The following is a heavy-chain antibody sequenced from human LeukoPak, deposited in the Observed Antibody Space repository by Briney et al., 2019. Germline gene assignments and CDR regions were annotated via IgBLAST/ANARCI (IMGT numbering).Heavy chain of an antibody. Sequence: PGGSLRLSCAASGFTFSNSAMSWVRQAPGKGLEWVSTLSGGGITTYYAASVKGRFTISRDNSKNTLYLQMNSLRAADTAVYYCAKGIYSSGWSYFDYWGHGTLVTVSS. CDR3: AKGIYSSGWSYFDY. V-gene: IGHV3-23*01. J-gene: IGHJ4*01. CDR2: LSGGGITT. D-gene: IGHD6-19*01. CDR1: GFTFSNSA.